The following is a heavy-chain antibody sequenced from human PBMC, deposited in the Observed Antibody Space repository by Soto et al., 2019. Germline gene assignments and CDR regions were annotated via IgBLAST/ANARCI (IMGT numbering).Heavy chain of an antibody. D-gene: IGHD3-9*01. CDR3: ARVECAPHFDWFLSDLDF. CDR2: ISGYSGNR. Sequence: VQLVQSGAEVKKPGASVKVSCKTSGYAFTKSGISWVRQAPGQGLEWMGWISGYSGNRINAQKVQGRFTTTTDTSTSTAYMELRSLKSDDTAVYYCARVECAPHFDWFLSDLDFWGQGTLVTVSS. CDR1: GYAFTKSG. J-gene: IGHJ4*02. V-gene: IGHV1-18*01.